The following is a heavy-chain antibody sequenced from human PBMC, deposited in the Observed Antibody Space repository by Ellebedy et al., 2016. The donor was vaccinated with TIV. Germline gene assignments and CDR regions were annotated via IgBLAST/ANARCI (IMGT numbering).Heavy chain of an antibody. CDR2: INSDGSST. V-gene: IGHV3-74*01. Sequence: GESLKISCAASGFTFSSYWMHWVRQAPGKGLVWVSRINSDGSSTSYADSVKGRFTISRDNAKNTLYLQMNSLRAEDTAVHYCARDSSGYPDAFDIWGQGTMVTVSS. D-gene: IGHD3-22*01. CDR1: GFTFSSYW. J-gene: IGHJ3*02. CDR3: ARDSSGYPDAFDI.